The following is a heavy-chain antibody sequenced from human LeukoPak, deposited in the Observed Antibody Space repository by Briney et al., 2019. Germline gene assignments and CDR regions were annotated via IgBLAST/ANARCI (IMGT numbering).Heavy chain of an antibody. Sequence: SETLSLTCAVSGASIRSSSNSWSWFRQPPGKGLEWIGYIYYSGSTNYNPSLKSRVTISVDTSKNQFSLKLSSVTAADTAVYYCARSDILTGYPFDYWGQGTLVTVSS. J-gene: IGHJ4*02. D-gene: IGHD3-9*01. CDR1: GASIRSSSNS. V-gene: IGHV4-61*01. CDR3: ARSDILTGYPFDY. CDR2: IYYSGST.